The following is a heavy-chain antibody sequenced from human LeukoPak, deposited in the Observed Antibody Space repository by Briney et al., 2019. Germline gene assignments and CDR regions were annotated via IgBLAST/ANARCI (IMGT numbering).Heavy chain of an antibody. V-gene: IGHV3-7*01. Sequence: GRSLRLSCAASGFTFSSYWMSWVRQAPGKGLEWVANIKQDGSEKYYVDSVKGRFTISRDNAKNSLYLQMNSLRAEDTAVYYCARDPVYGWFDHWGQGTLVTVSS. J-gene: IGHJ5*02. CDR3: ARDPVYGWFDH. CDR1: GFTFSSYW. D-gene: IGHD1-14*01. CDR2: IKQDGSEK.